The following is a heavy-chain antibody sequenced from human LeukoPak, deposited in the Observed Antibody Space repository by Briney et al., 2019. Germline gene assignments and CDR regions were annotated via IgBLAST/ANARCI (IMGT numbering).Heavy chain of an antibody. D-gene: IGHD2-21*02. CDR1: GGSFSGYY. Sequence: SETLSLTCAVYGGSFSGYYWSWIRQPPGKGLEWIGEINHSGSTNYNPSLKSRVTISGDTSKNQFSLKLRSVTAADTAVYYCASLVVVVVTASEIDYWGQGTLVTVSS. J-gene: IGHJ4*02. CDR2: INHSGST. CDR3: ASLVVVVVTASEIDY. V-gene: IGHV4-34*01.